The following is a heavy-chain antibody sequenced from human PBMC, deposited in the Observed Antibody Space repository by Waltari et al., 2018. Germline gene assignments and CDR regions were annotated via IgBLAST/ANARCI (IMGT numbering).Heavy chain of an antibody. Sequence: VRLTQSGSDVKEPGASVKVSCKASGYKFRDYGISWVRQAPGQGLEWVSVIYSGGSTYYADSVKGRFTISRDNSKNTLYLQMNSLRAEDTAVYYCAKGSIEFDYWGQGTLVTVSS. CDR3: AKGSIEFDY. V-gene: IGHV3-23*03. CDR1: GYKFRDYG. J-gene: IGHJ4*02. CDR2: IYSGGST.